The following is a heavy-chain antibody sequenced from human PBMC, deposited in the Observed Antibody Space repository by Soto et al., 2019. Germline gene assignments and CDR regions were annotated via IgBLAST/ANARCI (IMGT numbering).Heavy chain of an antibody. CDR1: GFSFSKFA. CDR3: AKDKPPENAFDI. J-gene: IGHJ3*02. CDR2: ISGSGGST. V-gene: IGHV3-23*01. Sequence: PGGSLRLSCAASGFSFSKFAMNWVRLPPGKGLEWVSAISGSGGSTYYADSVKGRFTISRDNSKNTLYLQMNSLRAEDTAVYYCAKDKPPENAFDIWGQGTMVTVSS.